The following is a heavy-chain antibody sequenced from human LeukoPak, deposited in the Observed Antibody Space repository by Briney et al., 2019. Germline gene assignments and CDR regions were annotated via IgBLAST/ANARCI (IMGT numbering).Heavy chain of an antibody. J-gene: IGHJ5*02. CDR2: IYYSGST. CDR3: ARESLAAAGKYNWFDP. Sequence: PETLSLTCDVFGGSFSGYYWSWIRQPPGKGLEWIGYIYYSGSTNYNPSLKSRVTISVDTSKNQFSLKLSSVTAADTAVYYCARESLAAAGKYNWFDPWGQGTLVTVSS. D-gene: IGHD6-13*01. V-gene: IGHV4-59*01. CDR1: GGSFSGYY.